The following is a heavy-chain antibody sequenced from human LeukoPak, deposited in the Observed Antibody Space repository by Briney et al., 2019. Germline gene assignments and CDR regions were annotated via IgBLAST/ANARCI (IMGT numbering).Heavy chain of an antibody. Sequence: GGSLRLSCAASGFTFSSYEMNWVRQAPGKGLEWVSYISSSGSTIYYADSVKGRFTISRDNAKNSLYLQMNSLRAEDTAVYYCARSADYDSSGYLTEFDYWGQGTLVTVSS. J-gene: IGHJ4*02. D-gene: IGHD3-22*01. CDR1: GFTFSSYE. CDR2: ISSSGSTI. V-gene: IGHV3-48*03. CDR3: ARSADYDSSGYLTEFDY.